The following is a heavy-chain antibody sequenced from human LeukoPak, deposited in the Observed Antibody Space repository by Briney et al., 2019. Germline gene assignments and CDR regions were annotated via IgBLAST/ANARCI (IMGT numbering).Heavy chain of an antibody. V-gene: IGHV3-7*01. CDR1: EFTFSSHQ. CDR3: ARDWRQDNAFDL. D-gene: IGHD2-15*01. Sequence: GSLRLSCAASEFTFSSHQMSWVRQAPGKGLEWVAKITQDGSEKYYMDSVKGRFITSRDNGKNSLYLQMNSLRVEDTAVYYCARDWRQDNAFDLWGQGTMVTVSS. CDR2: ITQDGSEK. J-gene: IGHJ3*01.